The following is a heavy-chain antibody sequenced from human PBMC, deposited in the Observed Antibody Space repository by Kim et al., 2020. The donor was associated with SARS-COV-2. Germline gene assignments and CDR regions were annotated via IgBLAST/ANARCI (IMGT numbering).Heavy chain of an antibody. CDR3: ARLSYYDSSGYYSPAFDY. D-gene: IGHD3-22*01. Sequence: KSRVTISVDTSKNQFSLKLSSVTAADTAVYYCARLSYYDSSGYYSPAFDYWGQGTLVTVSS. V-gene: IGHV4-39*01. J-gene: IGHJ4*02.